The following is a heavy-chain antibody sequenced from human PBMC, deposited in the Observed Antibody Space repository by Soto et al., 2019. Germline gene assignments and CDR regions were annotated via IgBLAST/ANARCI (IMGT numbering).Heavy chain of an antibody. CDR1: GYTFTGYY. Sequence: ASVKVSCKASGYTFTGYYMHWVRQAPGQGLEWMGCINHNSGDTNYAQKFQIRVIMTRDTSISTAYMELSGLRSDDTAVYYCARGFYYDSGYWAAFVIWGQGTMVTVSS. CDR2: INHNSGDT. CDR3: ARGFYYDSGYWAAFVI. V-gene: IGHV1-2*02. J-gene: IGHJ3*02. D-gene: IGHD3-22*01.